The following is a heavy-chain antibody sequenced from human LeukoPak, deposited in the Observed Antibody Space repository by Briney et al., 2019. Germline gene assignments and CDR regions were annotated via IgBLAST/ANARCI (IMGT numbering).Heavy chain of an antibody. D-gene: IGHD2-15*01. CDR1: GYTFTSYG. J-gene: IGHJ4*02. V-gene: IGHV1-18*01. CDR2: ISAYNGNT. Sequence: ASVKVSCKASGYTFTSYGISRVRQAPGQGLEWMGWISAYNGNTNYAQKLQGRATMTTDTSTSTAYMELRSLRSDDTAVYYCARLSGGSLKPQFDYWGQGTLVTVSS. CDR3: ARLSGGSLKPQFDY.